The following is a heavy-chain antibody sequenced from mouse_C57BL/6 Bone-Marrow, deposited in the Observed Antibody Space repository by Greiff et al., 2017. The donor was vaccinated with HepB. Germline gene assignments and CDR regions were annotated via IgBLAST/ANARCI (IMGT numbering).Heavy chain of an antibody. V-gene: IGHV1-5*01. CDR3: TRRGSSRYFDY. CDR1: GYTFTSYW. J-gene: IGHJ2*01. CDR2: IYPGNSDT. Sequence: VQLKQSGTVLARPGASVKMSCKTSGYTFTSYWMHWVKQRPGQGLEWIGAIYPGNSDTSYNQKFKGKAKLTAGTATRTAYMELSSLTNEDSAVYYCTRRGSSRYFDYWGQGTTLTVSS. D-gene: IGHD1-1*01.